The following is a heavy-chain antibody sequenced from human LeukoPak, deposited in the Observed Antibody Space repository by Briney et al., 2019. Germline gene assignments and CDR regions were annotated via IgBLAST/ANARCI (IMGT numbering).Heavy chain of an antibody. J-gene: IGHJ4*02. CDR1: GFTFSSYS. V-gene: IGHV3-21*01. D-gene: IGHD4-17*01. CDR3: AREVYGDYFLDY. CDR2: ISSSSSYI. Sequence: PGGSLRLSCAAPGFTFSSYSMNWVRQAPGKGLEWVSSISSSSSYIYYADSVKGRLTISRDNAKNSLYLQMNSLRAEDTAVYYCAREVYGDYFLDYWGQGTLVTVSS.